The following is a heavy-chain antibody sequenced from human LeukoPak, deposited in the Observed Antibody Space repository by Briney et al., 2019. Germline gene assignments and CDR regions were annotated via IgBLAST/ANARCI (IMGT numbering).Heavy chain of an antibody. V-gene: IGHV4-34*01. CDR1: GGSFSGYY. CDR2: INHSGST. J-gene: IGHJ4*02. Sequence: SETLSLTCAVYGGSFSGYYWSWIRQPPGKGLEWIGEINHSGSTNYNPSLKSRVTISIDTSKNQLSLKLTSVTAADTAVYYCARALGGGNSIYFDYWGQGTLVTVSS. CDR3: ARALGGGNSIYFDY. D-gene: IGHD4-23*01.